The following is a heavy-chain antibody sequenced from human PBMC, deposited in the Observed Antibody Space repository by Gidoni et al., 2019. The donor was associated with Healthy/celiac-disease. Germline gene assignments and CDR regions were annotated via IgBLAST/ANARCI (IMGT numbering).Heavy chain of an antibody. J-gene: IGHJ3*02. CDR3: ARELPLGKSDAFDI. CDR2: IYSGGST. CDR1: GFTASSNY. Sequence: EVQLVESGGGLIQPGGSLRLSCAASGFTASSNYMSWVRQAPGKGLEWVSVIYSGGSTYYADSVKGRFTISRDNSKNTLYLQMNSLRAEDTAVYYCARELPLGKSDAFDIWGQGTMVTVSS. V-gene: IGHV3-53*01.